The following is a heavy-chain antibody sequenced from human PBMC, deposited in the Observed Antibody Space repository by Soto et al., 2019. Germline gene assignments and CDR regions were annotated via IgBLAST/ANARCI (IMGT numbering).Heavy chain of an antibody. CDR3: ARDRSGYSYGGFDY. J-gene: IGHJ4*02. Sequence: NPSETLSLTCTVSGGSISSYYWSWIRQPAGKGLEWIGRIYTSGSTNYNPSLKSRVTMSVDTSKNQFSLKLSSVTAAGTAVYYCARDRSGYSYGGFDYWGQGTLVTVSS. CDR1: GGSISSYY. V-gene: IGHV4-4*07. D-gene: IGHD5-18*01. CDR2: IYTSGST.